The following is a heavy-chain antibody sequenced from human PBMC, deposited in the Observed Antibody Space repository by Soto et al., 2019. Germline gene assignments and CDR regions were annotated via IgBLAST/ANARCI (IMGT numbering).Heavy chain of an antibody. CDR2: ISSSSSYI. Sequence: EVQLVESGGGLVKPGGSLRLSCAASGFTFSSYSMNWVRQAPGKGLEWVSSISSSSSYIYYADSVKGRFTISRDNAKNSLYLQMNSLRAEDTAVYYCARDWVVTGAFDIWGQGTMVTVSS. CDR1: GFTFSSYS. CDR3: ARDWVVTGAFDI. V-gene: IGHV3-21*01. D-gene: IGHD1-20*01. J-gene: IGHJ3*02.